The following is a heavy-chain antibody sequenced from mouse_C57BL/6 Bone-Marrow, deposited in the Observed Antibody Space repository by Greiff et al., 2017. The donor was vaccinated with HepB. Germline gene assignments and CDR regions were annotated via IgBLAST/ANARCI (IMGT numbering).Heavy chain of an antibody. V-gene: IGHV1-64*01. CDR1: GYTFTSYW. J-gene: IGHJ4*01. D-gene: IGHD3-3*01. Sequence: QVHVQQPGAELVKPGASVKLSCKASGYTFTSYWMHWVKQRPGQGLEWIGKIHPSSGSTNYNEKFKSKATLTVDKSSSTAYMQLSSLTSEDSAVYYCARGRRCCAGAMDYWGQGTSVSVCS. CDR3: ARGRRCCAGAMDY. CDR2: IHPSSGST.